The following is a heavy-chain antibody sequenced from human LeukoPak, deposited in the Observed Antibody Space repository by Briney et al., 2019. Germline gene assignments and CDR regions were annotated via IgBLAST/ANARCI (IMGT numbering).Heavy chain of an antibody. V-gene: IGHV3-7*01. CDR1: GFTFSSHW. Sequence: GGSLRLSCAASGFTFSSHWMSWVRQAPGKGLEWVANIKKDGSEKYYVDAVKGRFTISRDNAKTSLYLQMNSLRAEDTAVYYCAREIAAAGEDAFDIWGQGTMVTVSS. D-gene: IGHD6-13*01. CDR3: AREIAAAGEDAFDI. J-gene: IGHJ3*02. CDR2: IKKDGSEK.